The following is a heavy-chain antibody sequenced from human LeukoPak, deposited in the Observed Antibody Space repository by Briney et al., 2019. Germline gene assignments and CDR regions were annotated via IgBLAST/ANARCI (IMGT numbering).Heavy chain of an antibody. CDR3: ARDWGDGYPIDY. Sequence: GGTLRLSCAASGFAFLNYGMSWVRQAPGKGLEWVSAISGSGVTTYYAGSVKGRFTISRDNSKNTLYLQMNSLRAEDTAVYYCARDWGDGYPIDYWGQGTLVTVSS. CDR2: ISGSGVTT. J-gene: IGHJ4*02. V-gene: IGHV3-23*01. D-gene: IGHD5-24*01. CDR1: GFAFLNYG.